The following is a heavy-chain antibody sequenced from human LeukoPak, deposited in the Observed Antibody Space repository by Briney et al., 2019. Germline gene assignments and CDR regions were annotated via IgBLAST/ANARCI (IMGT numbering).Heavy chain of an antibody. CDR3: ARDRASGYSGYDFDY. D-gene: IGHD5-12*01. CDR2: ISGGGDPT. J-gene: IGHJ4*02. Sequence: PGGSLRLSCTASGFTFNNYAMSWVRQAPGKGLEWVSAISGGGDPTYYADSVKGRFTISRDNSKNTLYLQMNSLRAEDTAVYYCARDRASGYSGYDFDYWGQGTLVTVSS. CDR1: GFTFNNYA. V-gene: IGHV3-23*01.